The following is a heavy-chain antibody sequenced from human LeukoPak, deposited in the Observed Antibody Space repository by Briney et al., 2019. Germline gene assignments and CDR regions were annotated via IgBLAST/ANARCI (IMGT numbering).Heavy chain of an antibody. J-gene: IGHJ6*03. Sequence: SETLSLTCAVYGGSFSGYYWSWIRQPPGKGLEWIGEINHSGSTNYNPSLKSRVTISVDTSKNQFSLKLSSVTAADTAVYYCALAGPSWTVDYYHYMDVWGKGTTVTVSS. V-gene: IGHV4-34*01. D-gene: IGHD2-2*01. CDR2: INHSGST. CDR3: ALAGPSWTVDYYHYMDV. CDR1: GGSFSGYY.